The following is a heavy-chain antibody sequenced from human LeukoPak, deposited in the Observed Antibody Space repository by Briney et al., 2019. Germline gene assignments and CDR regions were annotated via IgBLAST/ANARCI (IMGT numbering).Heavy chain of an antibody. CDR2: IGGTGSTI. V-gene: IGHV3-48*01. Sequence: GGSLRLSCVASGFTFSFYSMNWVRQAPGKGLEWISHIGGTGSTIYYADAVKGRFTISRDSYRDTLYLQMNSLRAEDTAVYYCARDKAGIRYFDWLLDYWGQGILVTVSS. CDR3: ARDKAGIRYFDWLLDY. J-gene: IGHJ4*02. CDR1: GFTFSFYS. D-gene: IGHD3-9*01.